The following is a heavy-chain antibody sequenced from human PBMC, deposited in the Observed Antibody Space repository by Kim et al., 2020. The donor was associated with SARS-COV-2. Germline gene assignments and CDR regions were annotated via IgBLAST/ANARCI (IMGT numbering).Heavy chain of an antibody. CDR3: ARHPGVLSGLGGWFDP. V-gene: IGHV4-39*01. J-gene: IGHJ5*02. Sequence: SETLSLTCTVSGGSISSSSYYWGWIRQPPGKGLEWIGSIYYSGSIYYNPSLKSRVTISVDTSKNQFSLKLSSVTAADTAVYYCARHPGVLSGLGGWFDPWGQGTLVTVSS. CDR1: GGSISSSSYY. CDR2: IYYSGSI. D-gene: IGHD2-8*01.